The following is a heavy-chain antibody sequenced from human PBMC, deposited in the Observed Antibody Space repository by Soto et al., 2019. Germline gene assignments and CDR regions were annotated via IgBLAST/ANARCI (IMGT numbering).Heavy chain of an antibody. D-gene: IGHD2-2*01. J-gene: IGHJ5*02. CDR2: IYYSGST. V-gene: IGHV4-59*08. Sequence: SETLSLTCTVSGGSISSYYWSWIRQPPGKGLEWIGYIYYSGSTNYNPSLKSRVTISVDTSKNQFSLKLSSVTAADTAVYYCARPHCSSTSCYGSPAWFDPWGQGTLVTVSS. CDR3: ARPHCSSTSCYGSPAWFDP. CDR1: GGSISSYY.